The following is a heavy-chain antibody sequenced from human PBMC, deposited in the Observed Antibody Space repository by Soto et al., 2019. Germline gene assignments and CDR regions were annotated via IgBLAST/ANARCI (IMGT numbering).Heavy chain of an antibody. Sequence: QVQLVESGGGVVQPGRSLRLSCAASGFTFSSYGMHWVRQAPGKGLAWVAVISYDGSNKYYADSVKGRFTFSRDNSKSKQYLKMNRLRAEDTGVYYCAKDGLRFLEWLCYFVYWGQGPLVTVSS. J-gene: IGHJ4*02. CDR1: GFTFSSYG. CDR3: AKDGLRFLEWLCYFVY. V-gene: IGHV3-30*18. CDR2: ISYDGSNK. D-gene: IGHD3-3*01.